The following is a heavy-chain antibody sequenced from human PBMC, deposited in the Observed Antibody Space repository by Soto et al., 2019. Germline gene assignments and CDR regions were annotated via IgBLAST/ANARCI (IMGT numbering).Heavy chain of an antibody. D-gene: IGHD2-15*01. CDR2: ISGYNGNT. CDR3: ARGYCSGSSCYTGWFDP. CDR1: GYTFTSYG. J-gene: IGHJ5*02. V-gene: IGHV1-18*01. Sequence: ASVKVSCKASGYTFTSYGISWVRQAPGQGLEWMGWISGYNGNTNYAQKLQGRVTMTKDTSTSTANMELRSLRSDDTAVYYCARGYCSGSSCYTGWFDPWGQGTLVTVSS.